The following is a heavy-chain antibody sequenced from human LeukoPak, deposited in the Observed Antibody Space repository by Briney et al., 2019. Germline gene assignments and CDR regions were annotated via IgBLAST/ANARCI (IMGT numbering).Heavy chain of an antibody. Sequence: SETLSLTCAVYGGSFSGYYWSWIRQPPGKGLEWIGGINHSGSTNYNPSLKSRVTISVDTSENQFSLKLSSVTAADTAVYYCARRSGYYDFWSGYYYWGQGTLVTVSS. CDR3: ARRSGYYDFWSGYYY. V-gene: IGHV4-34*01. CDR2: INHSGST. CDR1: GGSFSGYY. J-gene: IGHJ4*02. D-gene: IGHD3-3*01.